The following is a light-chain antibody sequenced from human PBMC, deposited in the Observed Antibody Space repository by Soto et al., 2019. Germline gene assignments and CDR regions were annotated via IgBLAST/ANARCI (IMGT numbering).Light chain of an antibody. CDR2: GAS. V-gene: IGKV3-20*01. CDR3: QQYGSSPFT. CDR1: QSVSSNY. J-gene: IGKJ3*01. Sequence: EIVLTQSPGTLSLSPGERATLSCRASQSVSSNYLAWYQRKPGQAPRLLIYGASSRATGTPDRFSGSGAGTDFTLTSSRLEPEDFAVYYCQQYGSSPFTFGPGTKVEIK.